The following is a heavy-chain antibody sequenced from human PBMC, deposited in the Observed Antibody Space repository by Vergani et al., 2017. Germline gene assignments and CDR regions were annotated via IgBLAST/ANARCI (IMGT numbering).Heavy chain of an antibody. Sequence: QVQLQESGPGLVKPSETLSLTCTVSGGSISSYYWSWIRQPPGKGLEWIGYIYYSGSTNYNPSLKSRVTISVDPSKNQFSLKLSSVTAADTAVYYCARDRGGLGYFDYWGQGTLVTVSS. CDR3: ARDRGGLGYFDY. CDR2: IYYSGST. J-gene: IGHJ4*02. D-gene: IGHD4-23*01. V-gene: IGHV4-59*01. CDR1: GGSISSYY.